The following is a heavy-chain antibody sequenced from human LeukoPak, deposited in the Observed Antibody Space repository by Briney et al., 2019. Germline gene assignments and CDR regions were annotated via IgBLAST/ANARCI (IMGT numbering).Heavy chain of an antibody. D-gene: IGHD6-13*01. CDR3: ASLRVGSSFGYQYYIDV. J-gene: IGHJ6*03. Sequence: SETLSLTCIVSGFSITSGYYWGWIRQPPGKGLEWIGSIYHIGSTYYSPSLKSRVSLSVDTSKNQFSLKLSSVTAADTAVYYCASLRVGSSFGYQYYIDVWGKGTTVTVSS. CDR1: GFSITSGYY. V-gene: IGHV4-38-2*02. CDR2: IYHIGST.